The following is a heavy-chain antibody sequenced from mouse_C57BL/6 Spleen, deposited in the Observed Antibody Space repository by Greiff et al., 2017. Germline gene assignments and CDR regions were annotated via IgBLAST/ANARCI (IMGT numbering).Heavy chain of an antibody. CDR2: ISDGGSYT. CDR1: GFTFSSYA. V-gene: IGHV5-4*03. CDR3: ASLYEGAMDY. Sequence: EVKVVESGGGLVKPGGSLKLSCTASGFTFSSYAMSWVRQTPEKRLEWVATISDGGSYTYYPDNVKGRFTISRDNAKNNLYLQMSHLKSEDTAMYYCASLYEGAMDYWGQGTSVTVSS. J-gene: IGHJ4*01. D-gene: IGHD2-3*01.